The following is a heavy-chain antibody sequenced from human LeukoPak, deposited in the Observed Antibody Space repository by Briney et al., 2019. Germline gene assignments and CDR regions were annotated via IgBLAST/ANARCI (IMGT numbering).Heavy chain of an antibody. CDR1: GYTLTELS. D-gene: IGHD2-2*01. V-gene: IGHV1-24*01. CDR2: FDPEDGET. CDR3: ATGLDCSSTSCYFWDAFDI. Sequence: ASVKVSCKVSGYTLTELSMHWVRQAPGKGLEWMGGFDPEDGETIYAQKFQGRATMTEDTSTDTAYMELSSLRSEDTAVYYCATGLDCSSTSCYFWDAFDIWGQGTMVTVSS. J-gene: IGHJ3*02.